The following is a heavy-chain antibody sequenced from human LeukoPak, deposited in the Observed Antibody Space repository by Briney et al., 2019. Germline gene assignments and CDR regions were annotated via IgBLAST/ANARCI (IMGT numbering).Heavy chain of an antibody. J-gene: IGHJ4*02. CDR2: IYYSGST. CDR1: GGSISAYY. V-gene: IGHV4-59*01. Sequence: SETLSLTCTVSGGSISAYYWTWIRQPPGKGLEWIGYIYYSGSTNYNPSLKSRLTISVDTSKNQFSLNLSSVTAADTAVYYCARSYGSGAIDYWGQGTLVTVSS. D-gene: IGHD3-10*01. CDR3: ARSYGSGAIDY.